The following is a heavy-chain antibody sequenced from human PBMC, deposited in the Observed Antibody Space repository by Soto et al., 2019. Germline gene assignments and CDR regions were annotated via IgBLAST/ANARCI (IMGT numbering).Heavy chain of an antibody. CDR1: GYTFTSYG. J-gene: IGHJ6*02. V-gene: IGHV1-18*01. Sequence: ASVKVSCKASGYTFTSYGISWVRQAPGQGLEWMGWISAYNGNTNYAQKLQGRVTLTTDTSTSTAYMELRSLRSADTAVYYCARAVIAAADFSYYYYGMDVWGQGTTVTVSS. D-gene: IGHD6-13*01. CDR3: ARAVIAAADFSYYYYGMDV. CDR2: ISAYNGNT.